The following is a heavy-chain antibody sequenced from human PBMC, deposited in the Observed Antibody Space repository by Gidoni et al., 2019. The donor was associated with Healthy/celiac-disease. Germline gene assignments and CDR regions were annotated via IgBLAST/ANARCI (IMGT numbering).Heavy chain of an antibody. CDR1: GFTFSSYG. Sequence: QVQLVESGGGVVQPVRSLRLSCPASGFTFSSYGMHWVRQAPGKGLEWVAVIWYDGSNKYYADSVKGRFTISRDNSKNTLYLQMNSLRAEDTAVYYCARGEGSSLSFDYWGQGTLVTVSS. V-gene: IGHV3-33*01. CDR2: IWYDGSNK. J-gene: IGHJ4*02. D-gene: IGHD6-6*01. CDR3: ARGEGSSLSFDY.